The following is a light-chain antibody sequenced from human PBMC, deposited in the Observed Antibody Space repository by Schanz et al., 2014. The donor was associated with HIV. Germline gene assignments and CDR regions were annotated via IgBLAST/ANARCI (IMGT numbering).Light chain of an antibody. J-gene: IGKJ1*01. CDR1: QSINSW. Sequence: DMQMTQSPSTLSASVGDRVTIPCRASQSINSWLAWYQQKPGKAPNLLIYKASTLESGVPSRFSGSGSGTDFTLTISSLQPEDFATYYCQQSYSTSWTFGQGTKVEIK. V-gene: IGKV1-5*03. CDR2: KAS. CDR3: QQSYSTSWT.